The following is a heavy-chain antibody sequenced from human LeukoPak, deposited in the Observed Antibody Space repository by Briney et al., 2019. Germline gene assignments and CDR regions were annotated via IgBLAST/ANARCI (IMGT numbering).Heavy chain of an antibody. CDR2: IYYPRST. J-gene: IGHJ5*02. CDR1: GGSISSTNYY. V-gene: IGHV4-39*07. CDR3: ARGGVVIPYNWFDP. D-gene: IGHD3-3*01. Sequence: SETLSLTCTVSGGSISSTNYYWGWIRQPPGKGLEWIGTIYYPRSTYYSPSLKSRVTISVDRSKNQFSLKLSSVTAADTAVYYCARGGVVIPYNWFDPWGQGTLVTVSS.